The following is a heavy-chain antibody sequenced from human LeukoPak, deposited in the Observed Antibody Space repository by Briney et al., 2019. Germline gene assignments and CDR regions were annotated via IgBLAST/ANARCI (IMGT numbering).Heavy chain of an antibody. CDR1: GYSLIEVA. CDR3: AMTDRYAGRPFDY. D-gene: IGHD3-9*01. Sequence: ASVKVSCKVSGYSLIEVAMHWVRPAPGKGLEWVGSFDPEDGEDGETHYAQKFQGRVTMTEDASTDTSYMELTSLSSEDTALYYWAMTDRYAGRPFDYWGQGTLVTVSS. CDR2: FDPEDGEDGET. V-gene: IGHV1-24*01. J-gene: IGHJ4*02.